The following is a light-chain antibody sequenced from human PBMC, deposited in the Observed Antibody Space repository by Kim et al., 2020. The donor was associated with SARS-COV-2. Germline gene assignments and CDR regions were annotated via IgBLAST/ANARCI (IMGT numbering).Light chain of an antibody. J-gene: IGLJ3*02. V-gene: IGLV3-19*01. CDR1: SLRTFY. Sequence: SSELTQDPAVSVALGQTVKITCQGDSLRTFYANWYQQKSGQAPLLVIQGKNSRPSGIPDRFSASYSGNTASLTIAGAQAEDEAVYYCDSRDNSARHLVFGGGTQLTVL. CDR3: DSRDNSARHLV. CDR2: GKN.